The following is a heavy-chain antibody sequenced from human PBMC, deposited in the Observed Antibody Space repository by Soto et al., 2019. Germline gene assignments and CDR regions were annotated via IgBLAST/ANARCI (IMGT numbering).Heavy chain of an antibody. Sequence: GGSLRLSCAASGFTFSSYAMSWVRQAPGKGLEWVSAISGSGGSTYYADSVKGRFTISRDNSKNTLYLQMNSLRAEDTAVYYCARAYTGRLPRRADYYYAPDVSGQGLMVTVSS. D-gene: IGHD2-15*01. CDR1: GFTFSSYA. V-gene: IGHV3-23*01. J-gene: IGHJ6*02. CDR3: ARAYTGRLPRRADYYYAPDV. CDR2: ISGSGGST.